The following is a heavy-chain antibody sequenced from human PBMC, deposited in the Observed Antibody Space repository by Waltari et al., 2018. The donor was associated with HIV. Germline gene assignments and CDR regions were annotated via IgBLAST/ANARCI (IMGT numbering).Heavy chain of an antibody. Sequence: ETLSLTCSVSGGSIRDHYLSWIRQSPGTGLEWIGYIYQNGNTNYNSSLKSRVTMSVASSKNQFSLKLTSVTAADTAIYYCARGPIMTAGNFYNGFDVWGRGTTVTVSS. J-gene: IGHJ6*02. V-gene: IGHV4-59*11. D-gene: IGHD2-21*02. CDR1: GGSIRDHY. CDR3: ARGPIMTAGNFYNGFDV. CDR2: IYQNGNT.